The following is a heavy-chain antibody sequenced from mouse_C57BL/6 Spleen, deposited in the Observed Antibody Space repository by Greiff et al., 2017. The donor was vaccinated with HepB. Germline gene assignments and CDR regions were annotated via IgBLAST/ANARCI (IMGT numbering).Heavy chain of an antibody. J-gene: IGHJ1*03. CDR3: ARDYSNYVSYWYFDV. CDR1: GYTFTSYW. Sequence: VQLQQSGAELAKPGASVKLSCKASGYTFTSYWMHWVKQRPGQGLEWIGYINPSSGYTKYNQKFKDKATLTADKSSSTAYMQLRSLTYEDSAVYYCARDYSNYVSYWYFDVWGTGTTVTVSS. CDR2: INPSSGYT. V-gene: IGHV1-7*01. D-gene: IGHD2-5*01.